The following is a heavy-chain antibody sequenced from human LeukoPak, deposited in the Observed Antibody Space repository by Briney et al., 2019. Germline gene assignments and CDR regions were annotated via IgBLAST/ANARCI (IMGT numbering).Heavy chain of an antibody. CDR3: ARGVNLGYCSVAGCYGVDFDY. J-gene: IGHJ4*02. CDR2: IYHSGST. V-gene: IGHV4-4*02. Sequence: PSETLSLTCAVSGDSITNTNWWSWVRPPPGKGLEWIGEIYHSGSTDYNPSLKSRVTISIDKSKNQFSLRLTSVTAADTAVYYCARGVNLGYCSVAGCYGVDFDYWGQGNPVTVS. CDR1: GDSITNTNW. D-gene: IGHD2-2*01.